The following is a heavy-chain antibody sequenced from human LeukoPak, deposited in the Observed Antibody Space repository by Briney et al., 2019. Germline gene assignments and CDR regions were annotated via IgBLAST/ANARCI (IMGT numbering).Heavy chain of an antibody. CDR2: IKPDGSEK. V-gene: IGHV3-7*05. CDR3: ARGDMTTVKY. CDR1: GFTFRNYW. J-gene: IGHJ4*02. Sequence: GGSLRLSCAASGFTFRNYWMTWVRQAPGKGLEWVANIKPDGSEKNSVDSVKGRFTISRDNAKNPLYLQMNSLRAEDTAVYYCARGDMTTVKYWGQGTLVTVSS. D-gene: IGHD4-17*01.